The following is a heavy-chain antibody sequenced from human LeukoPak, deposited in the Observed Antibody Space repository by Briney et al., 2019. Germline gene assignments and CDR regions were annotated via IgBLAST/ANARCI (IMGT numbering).Heavy chain of an antibody. CDR1: GYTFTGYY. CDR3: AGADLVGAVYWPIDH. CDR2: INPNSVAT. Sequence: ASVKVSCKASGYTFTGYYLHWVRQAPGQGLEWMALINPNSVATNYAEEFHGRVTRTMDTSISTAYMELGSLRSDGTAVYYSAGADLVGAVYWPIDHWGQGTLVTVSS. V-gene: IGHV1-2*02. D-gene: IGHD2-15*01. J-gene: IGHJ4*02.